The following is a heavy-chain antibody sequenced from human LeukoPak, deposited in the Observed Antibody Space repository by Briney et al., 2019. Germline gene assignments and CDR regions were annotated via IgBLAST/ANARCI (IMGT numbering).Heavy chain of an antibody. CDR1: GGSISSGSYY. D-gene: IGHD2-2*02. J-gene: IGHJ4*02. CDR3: ARDHLGYCSSTSCYTGDY. CDR2: IYTSGST. Sequence: PSETLSLTCTVSGGSISSGSYYWSWIRQPAGKGLEWIGRIYTSGSTNYNPSLKSRVTISVDTSKNQFSLKLSSVTAADTAVYYCARDHLGYCSSTSCYTGDYWGQGTLVTVSS. V-gene: IGHV4-61*02.